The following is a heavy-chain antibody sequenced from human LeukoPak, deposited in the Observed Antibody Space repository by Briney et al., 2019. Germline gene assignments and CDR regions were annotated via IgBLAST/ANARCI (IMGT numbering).Heavy chain of an antibody. V-gene: IGHV3-48*01. CDR3: ARGGHLQWELLNWYFDL. J-gene: IGHJ2*01. Sequence: PGGSLRLSCAASGFTFSSSSMNWVRQAPGKGLEWVSYISSSSSTIYYADSVKGRFTISRDNAKNSLYLQMNSLRAEDTAVYYCARGGHLQWELLNWYFDLWGRGTLVTVSS. D-gene: IGHD1-26*01. CDR1: GFTFSSSS. CDR2: ISSSSSTI.